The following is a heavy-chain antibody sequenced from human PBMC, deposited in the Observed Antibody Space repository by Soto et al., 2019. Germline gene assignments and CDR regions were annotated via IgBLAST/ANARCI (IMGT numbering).Heavy chain of an antibody. J-gene: IGHJ4*02. D-gene: IGHD2-2*01. Sequence: VQLVESGGGLVQPGGSLRLSCAASGFTFSSYWMHWVRQAPGKGLVWVSRINSDGSSTSYADSVKGRFTISRDNAKNTLYLQMNSLRAEDTAVYYCARFGSYCSSTSCYRHFDYWGQGTLVTVSS. CDR2: INSDGSST. CDR3: ARFGSYCSSTSCYRHFDY. V-gene: IGHV3-74*01. CDR1: GFTFSSYW.